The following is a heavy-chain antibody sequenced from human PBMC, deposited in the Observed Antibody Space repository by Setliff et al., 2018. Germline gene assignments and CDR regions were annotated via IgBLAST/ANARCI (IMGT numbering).Heavy chain of an antibody. D-gene: IGHD5-12*01. Sequence: PSETLSLTCTVSGDSISSYYWSWIRQPPGKGLEWIGYIHISGSTNYNPSLKSRVTLSVDTSNNQFSLKVSSVTAADTAVYYCARFLNPRDGYQNSPGFDFWGQGTLVTVSS. CDR3: ARFLNPRDGYQNSPGFDF. CDR1: GDSISSYY. V-gene: IGHV4-4*08. J-gene: IGHJ4*02. CDR2: IHISGST.